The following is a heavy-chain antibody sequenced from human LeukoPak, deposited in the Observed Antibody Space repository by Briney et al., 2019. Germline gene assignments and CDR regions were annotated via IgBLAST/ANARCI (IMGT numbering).Heavy chain of an antibody. CDR3: ASLLVGVVTSSPFDL. V-gene: IGHV4-38-2*02. CDR1: GYSISSGYY. CDR2: IYHSGST. D-gene: IGHD4-23*01. J-gene: IGHJ2*01. Sequence: PSETLSLTCTVSGYSISSGYYWGWIRQPPGKGLEWIGSIYHSGSTYYNPSLKSRVTISVDTSKNQFSLKLSSVTAADTAEYYCASLLVGVVTSSPFDLWGRGTLVTVSS.